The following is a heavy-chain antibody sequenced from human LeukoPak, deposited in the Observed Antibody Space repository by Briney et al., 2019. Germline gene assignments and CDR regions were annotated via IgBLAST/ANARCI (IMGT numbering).Heavy chain of an antibody. V-gene: IGHV4-39*07. CDR1: GGSISSSSYY. CDR3: ALASGLWFGELWIGDY. D-gene: IGHD3-10*01. CDR2: IYYSGST. Sequence: PSETLSLTCTVSGGSISSSSYYWGWIRQPPGKGLEWIGSIYYSGSTYYNPSLKSRVTISVDTSKNQFSLKLSSVTAADTAVYYCALASGLWFGELWIGDYWGQGTLVTVSS. J-gene: IGHJ4*02.